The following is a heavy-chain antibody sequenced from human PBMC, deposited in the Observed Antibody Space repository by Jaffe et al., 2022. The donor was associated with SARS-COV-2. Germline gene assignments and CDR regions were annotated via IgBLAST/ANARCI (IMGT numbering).Heavy chain of an antibody. CDR1: GGSISSSSYY. CDR2: IYYSGST. Sequence: QLQLQESGPGLVKPSETLSLTCTVSGGSISSSSYYWGWIRQPPGKGLEWIGSIYYSGSTYYNPSLKSRVTISVDTSKNQFSLKLSSVTAADTAVYYCARHTPHITMIVVPLYYFDYWGQGTLVTVSS. D-gene: IGHD3-22*01. CDR3: ARHTPHITMIVVPLYYFDY. J-gene: IGHJ4*02. V-gene: IGHV4-39*01.